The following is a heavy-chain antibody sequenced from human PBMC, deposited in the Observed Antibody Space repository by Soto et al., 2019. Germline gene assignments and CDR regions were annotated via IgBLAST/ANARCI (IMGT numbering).Heavy chain of an antibody. J-gene: IGHJ5*02. Sequence: QLQLQESGPGLVKPSETLSLTCTVSGGSISSFNYFWGWIRQPPGKGLEWIGSLYYTGNTSYNPSLPSRVTISVDTSKKQCTLTLRSVTAADTAVYYCARGGGSTFTWFDPWGQGTLVTVSP. CDR1: GGSISSFNYF. D-gene: IGHD2-15*01. CDR2: LYYTGNT. CDR3: ARGGGSTFTWFDP. V-gene: IGHV4-39*01.